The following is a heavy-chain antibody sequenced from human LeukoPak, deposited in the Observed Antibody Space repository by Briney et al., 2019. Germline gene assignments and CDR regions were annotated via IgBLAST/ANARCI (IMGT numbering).Heavy chain of an antibody. Sequence: SETLSLTCSVSGGSISSYYWSWIRQPPGKGLEWIEDIRYSGSTNYNPSLKSRVTISVDTSKNQFSLKLSSVTAADTAVHYCARVSCGGDCFSATNAFDIWGQGTVVTVSS. J-gene: IGHJ3*02. V-gene: IGHV4-59*01. CDR3: ARVSCGGDCFSATNAFDI. D-gene: IGHD2-21*02. CDR2: IRYSGST. CDR1: GGSISSYY.